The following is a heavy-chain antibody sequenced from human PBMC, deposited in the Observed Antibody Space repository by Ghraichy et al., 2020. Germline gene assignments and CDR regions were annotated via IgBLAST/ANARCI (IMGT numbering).Heavy chain of an antibody. D-gene: IGHD4-11*01. CDR2: INAGNGNT. Sequence: ASVKVSCKVSGYTFSSHAMHWVRQAPGQRLEWMGWINAGNGNTKFSQKFQGRVTITRDTSASTAYMELSNLRSEDTAVYYCARGDPHYSDYYFDYWGQGTLVTVSS. V-gene: IGHV1-3*01. CDR3: ARGDPHYSDYYFDY. J-gene: IGHJ4*02. CDR1: GYTFSSHA.